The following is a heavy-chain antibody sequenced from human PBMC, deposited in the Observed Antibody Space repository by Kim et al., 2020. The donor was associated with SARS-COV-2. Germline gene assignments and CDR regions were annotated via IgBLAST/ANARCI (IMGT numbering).Heavy chain of an antibody. CDR1: GGSISSSSYY. J-gene: IGHJ4*02. V-gene: IGHV4-39*01. CDR3: ARLRRDGYNFDY. Sequence: SETLSLTCTVSGGSISSSSYYWGWIRQPPGKGLEWIGSIYYSGSTYYNPSLKSRVTISVDTSKNQFSLKLSSVTAADTAVYYCARLRRDGYNFDYWGQGTLVTVSS. CDR2: IYYSGST. D-gene: IGHD5-12*01.